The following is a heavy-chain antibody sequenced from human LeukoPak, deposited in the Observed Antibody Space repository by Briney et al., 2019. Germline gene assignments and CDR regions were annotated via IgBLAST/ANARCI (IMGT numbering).Heavy chain of an antibody. V-gene: IGHV4-34*01. CDR1: GGSFSGYY. D-gene: IGHD3-10*01. CDR3: ALATRGFDY. Sequence: SETLSLTCAVYGGSFSGYYWSWIRQPPGKGLEWIGEINHSGNTNYNPSLKSRVTISVDTSKNQFSLKLSSVTAADTAVYYCALATRGFDYWGQGTLVTVSS. J-gene: IGHJ4*02. CDR2: INHSGNT.